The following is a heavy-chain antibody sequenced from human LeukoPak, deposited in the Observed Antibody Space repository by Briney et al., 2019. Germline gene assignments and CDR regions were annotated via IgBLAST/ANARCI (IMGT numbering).Heavy chain of an antibody. CDR2: TCPGDSDT. J-gene: IGHJ3*02. Sequence: HGEPLKISCKGSGYSFSSYWIGWVRQMPGKGLELMGITCPGDSDTTYSPSFQGKVTISADKSISTAYLQWSSLKASDTAMYYCARHHSSSWQDDAFDIWGQGTMVTVSS. V-gene: IGHV5-51*01. CDR3: ARHHSSSWQDDAFDI. CDR1: GYSFSSYW. D-gene: IGHD6-13*01.